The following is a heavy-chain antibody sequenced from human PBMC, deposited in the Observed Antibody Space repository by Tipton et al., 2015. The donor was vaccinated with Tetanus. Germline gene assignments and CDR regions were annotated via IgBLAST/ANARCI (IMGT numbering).Heavy chain of an antibody. D-gene: IGHD1-26*01. CDR1: GFTFSSYS. CDR2: ISSSSSYI. J-gene: IGHJ6*03. CDR3: ARSVGGASPSFYMDV. Sequence: SLRLSCAASGFTFSSYSMNWVRQALGKGLEWVSSISSSSSYIYYADSVKGRFTISRDNAKNSLYLQTNSLRAEDTAVYYCARSVGGASPSFYMDVWGKGTTVTVSS. V-gene: IGHV3-21*01.